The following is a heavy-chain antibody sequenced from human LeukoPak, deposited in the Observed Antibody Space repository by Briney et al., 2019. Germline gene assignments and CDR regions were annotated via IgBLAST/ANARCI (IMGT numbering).Heavy chain of an antibody. CDR2: TYYRSKWYN. V-gene: IGHV6-1*01. CDR3: ARSRPGGLAVAGFDY. J-gene: IGHJ4*02. CDR1: GDTFSSNSGA. D-gene: IGHD6-19*01. Sequence: SQTLSLTCAIFGDTFSSNSGAWHWLRQSPSRGLEWLGRTYYRSKWYNDYAMSMKSRITINSDTSKNQFSLQLTSVTPEDTAIYYCARSRPGGLAVAGFDYWDQGTLVTVSS.